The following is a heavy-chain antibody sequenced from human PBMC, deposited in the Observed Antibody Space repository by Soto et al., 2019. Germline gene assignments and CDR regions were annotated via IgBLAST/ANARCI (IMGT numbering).Heavy chain of an antibody. CDR3: ARVSITARLRPGDY. D-gene: IGHD2-21*01. CDR1: GYTFTGYY. Sequence: QVQLVQSGAEVKKPGASVKVSCKASGYTFTGYYMHWVRQATGQGLEWMGWINPNSGGTNDAQKFQGRVTMTRDTSSSTAYRELIRLRSDYTAVYYCARVSITARLRPGDYWGQGTQVTVSS. V-gene: IGHV1-2*02. J-gene: IGHJ4*02. CDR2: INPNSGGT.